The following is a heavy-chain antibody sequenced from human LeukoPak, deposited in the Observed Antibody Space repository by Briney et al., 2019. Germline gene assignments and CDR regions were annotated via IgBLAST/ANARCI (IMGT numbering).Heavy chain of an antibody. CDR1: DGSISSYY. J-gene: IGHJ4*02. Sequence: PSETLSLTCTVSDGSISSYYWSWIRQPAGKGLEWIGRMYTSGSTNYNPSLKSRVTMSVDTSKNQFSLKLSSVTAADTAVYYCARAPLYCSSTSCYQFDYWGQGTLVTVSS. V-gene: IGHV4-4*07. CDR2: MYTSGST. D-gene: IGHD2-2*01. CDR3: ARAPLYCSSTSCYQFDY.